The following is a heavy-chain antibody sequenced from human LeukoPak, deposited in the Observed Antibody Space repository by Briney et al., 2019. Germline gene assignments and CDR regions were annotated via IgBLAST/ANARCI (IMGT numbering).Heavy chain of an antibody. V-gene: IGHV4-39*07. CDR2: IFYSGRT. CDR3: ARDILATSIAAPYY. J-gene: IGHJ4*02. CDR1: GGSISSSSYY. Sequence: SETLSLTCTVSGGSISSSSYYWSWIRQPPGKGLEWIGSIFYSGRTYYNPSLKSRVTMSVDTPKNQFSLRLSSVNAADTAVYYCARDILATSIAAPYYWGQGTLVTVSS. D-gene: IGHD6-13*01.